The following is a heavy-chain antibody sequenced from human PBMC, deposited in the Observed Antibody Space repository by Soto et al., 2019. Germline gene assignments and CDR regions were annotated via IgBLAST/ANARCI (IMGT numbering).Heavy chain of an antibody. D-gene: IGHD4-4*01. CDR2: IHPGDSET. CDR3: ARLHSNWFDF. V-gene: IGHV5-51*01. Sequence: GASLKISCEGSEYTFSDFRIGWVRQMPGRGLEWMGIIHPGDSETRYSPSFQGQVTISVDKSISTAYLQWSSLKASDTAMYYCARLHSNWFDFWGQGTLVTVSS. J-gene: IGHJ5*01. CDR1: EYTFSDFR.